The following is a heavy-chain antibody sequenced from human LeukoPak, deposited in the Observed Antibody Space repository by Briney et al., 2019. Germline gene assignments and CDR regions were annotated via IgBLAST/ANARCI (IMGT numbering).Heavy chain of an antibody. V-gene: IGHV3-21*01. Sequence: GGSLRLSCAASGLSIKSYPMIWVRQAPGKGLEWLSFISSGSSPIYNANSIKGRLTISKDNARNSLYLQMNSLRPEDTAVYYCARVDAFNGNSGFWYFDIWGRGTLVTVSS. J-gene: IGHJ2*01. CDR3: ARVDAFNGNSGFWYFDI. CDR1: GLSIKSYP. D-gene: IGHD4-23*01. CDR2: ISSGSSPI.